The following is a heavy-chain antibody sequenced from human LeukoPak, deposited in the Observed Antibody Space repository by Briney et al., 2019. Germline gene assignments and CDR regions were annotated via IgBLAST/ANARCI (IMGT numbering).Heavy chain of an antibody. J-gene: IGHJ3*02. D-gene: IGHD6-19*01. CDR1: GGTFSSYA. Sequence: GASVKVSCKASGGTFSSYAISWVRQAPRQGLEWMGGIIPIFGTANYAQKFQGRVTITADESTSTAYMELSSLRSEDTAVYYCARAGSGWLDGAFDIWGQGTMVTVSS. V-gene: IGHV1-69*13. CDR2: IIPIFGTA. CDR3: ARAGSGWLDGAFDI.